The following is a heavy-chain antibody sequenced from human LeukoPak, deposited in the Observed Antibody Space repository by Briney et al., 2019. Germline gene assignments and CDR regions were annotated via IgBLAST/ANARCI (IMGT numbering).Heavy chain of an antibody. J-gene: IGHJ4*02. Sequence: PGGSLRLSCAASGFTFDDYAMHWVRHAPGKGLEWVSGISWNSGSIGYADSVKGRFTISRDNAKNSLYLQMNSLRAEDTALYYCAKDNDDSSGFDYWGQGTLVTVSS. CDR1: GFTFDDYA. CDR2: ISWNSGSI. D-gene: IGHD3-22*01. V-gene: IGHV3-9*01. CDR3: AKDNDDSSGFDY.